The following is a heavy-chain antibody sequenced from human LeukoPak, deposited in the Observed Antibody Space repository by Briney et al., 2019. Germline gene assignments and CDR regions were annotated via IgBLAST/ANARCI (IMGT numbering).Heavy chain of an antibody. J-gene: IGHJ4*02. D-gene: IGHD6-19*01. CDR1: GFTFSSYA. V-gene: IGHV3-23*01. CDR2: IGSGT. CDR3: AKDRSSGWYGNYFDY. Sequence: PGVSLRHSCGASGFTFSSYAMSRVRQAPGKGLEWVSAIGSGTYYADSVKGRFTISRDNSKNTLCPQMNSLRAEDTAVYYCAKDRSSGWYGNYFDYWGQGTLVTVSS.